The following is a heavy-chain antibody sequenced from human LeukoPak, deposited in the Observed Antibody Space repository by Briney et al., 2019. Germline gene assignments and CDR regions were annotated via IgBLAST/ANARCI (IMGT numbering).Heavy chain of an antibody. CDR1: GFTFSNFG. CDR2: ISDDGRHA. J-gene: IGHJ4*02. V-gene: IGHV3-30*18. CDR3: AKDAMNYYGSGSYYEGGFYFDN. D-gene: IGHD3-10*01. Sequence: PGGSLRLSCAASGFTFSNFGMHWVRQAPGKGLEWVAVISDDGRHAYYAESVMGRCAISRDNSKNTLYLQVDSPRAEDTAVYYCAKDAMNYYGSGSYYEGGFYFDNWGQGALVTVSS.